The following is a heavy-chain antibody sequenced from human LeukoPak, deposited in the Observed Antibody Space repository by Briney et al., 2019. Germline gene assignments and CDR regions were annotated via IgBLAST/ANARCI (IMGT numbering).Heavy chain of an antibody. V-gene: IGHV4-59*01. CDR1: GGSISSYY. CDR2: IYYSGST. J-gene: IGHJ6*03. D-gene: IGHD2-2*01. CDR3: ARDGAVVPAAKGYYYMDV. Sequence: SETLSLTCTVSGGSISSYYWSWIRQPPGKGLEWIGYIYYSGSTNYNPSLKSRVTISVDTSKNQFSLKLSFVTAADTTVYYCARDGAVVPAAKGYYYMDVWGKGTTVTVSS.